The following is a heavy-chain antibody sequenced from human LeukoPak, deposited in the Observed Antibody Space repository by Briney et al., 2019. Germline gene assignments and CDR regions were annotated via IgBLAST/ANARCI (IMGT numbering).Heavy chain of an antibody. Sequence: ASGKLCCKASGSTFTSYDIDWVRQATGQGLEWRGWMNPNGGNTGYAHKFKGRVTMTKNTSISTAYMALSSLSSEDTAVYYCARGQPRIGTSWLNHGFDPWGQGTLVTVSS. CDR3: ARGQPRIGTSWLNHGFDP. CDR1: GSTFTSYD. CDR2: MNPNGGNT. V-gene: IGHV1-8*01. D-gene: IGHD6-13*01. J-gene: IGHJ5*02.